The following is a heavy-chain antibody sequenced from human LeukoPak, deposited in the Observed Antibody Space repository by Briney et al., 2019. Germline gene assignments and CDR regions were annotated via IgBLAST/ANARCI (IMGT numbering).Heavy chain of an antibody. CDR1: GFTFYDYV. CDR2: ISGDGGST. Sequence: PGGSLRHSSAASGFTFYDYVMHWVRQAPGKGLEWVSLISGDGGSTYYADSVKGRFTISRDNSKNSLYLQMNSLRTEDTALYYCAKGSGSYHPIDYWGQGTLVTVSS. V-gene: IGHV3-43*02. D-gene: IGHD6-19*01. J-gene: IGHJ4*02. CDR3: AKGSGSYHPIDY.